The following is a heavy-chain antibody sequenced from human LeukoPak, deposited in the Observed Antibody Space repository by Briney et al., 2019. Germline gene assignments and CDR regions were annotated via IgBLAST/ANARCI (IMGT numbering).Heavy chain of an antibody. V-gene: IGHV1-46*01. D-gene: IGHD3-10*01. Sequence: ASVKVSCKASGYTFTSYYMHWVRQAPGQGLEWMGIINPSGGSTSYAQKFQGRVTMTRDMSTSTVYMELSSLRSEDTAVYYCARGSNLWFGELLYYYYYMDVWGKGTTVTVSS. CDR1: GYTFTSYY. CDR2: INPSGGST. CDR3: ARGSNLWFGELLYYYYYMDV. J-gene: IGHJ6*03.